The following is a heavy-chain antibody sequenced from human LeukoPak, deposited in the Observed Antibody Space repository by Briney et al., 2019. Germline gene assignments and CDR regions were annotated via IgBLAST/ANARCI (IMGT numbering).Heavy chain of an antibody. D-gene: IGHD5-18*01. J-gene: IGHJ4*02. CDR2: IYTGGTT. Sequence: GGSLRLSCAASGFTVSSNSMSWVRQAPGKGLVWVSVIYTGGTTYYADSVKGRFTISRDNSKNTLYLQMNSLRAEDTAVYYCARDGAMDGPDFDYWGQGTLVTVSS. V-gene: IGHV3-66*01. CDR3: ARDGAMDGPDFDY. CDR1: GFTVSSNS.